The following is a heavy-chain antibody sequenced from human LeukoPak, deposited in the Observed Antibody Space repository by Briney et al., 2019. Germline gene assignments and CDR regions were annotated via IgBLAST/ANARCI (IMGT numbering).Heavy chain of an antibody. V-gene: IGHV3-23*01. J-gene: IGHJ4*02. CDR2: ISGSGGST. CDR1: GFTFSDYY. Sequence: GGSLRLSCAASGFTFSDYYMSWVRQAPGKGLEWVSAISGSGGSTYYADSVKGRFTISRDNSKNTLYLQMNSLRAEDTAVYYCAKASLYYYDSSGYPSYYFDYWGQGTLVTVSS. D-gene: IGHD3-22*01. CDR3: AKASLYYYDSSGYPSYYFDY.